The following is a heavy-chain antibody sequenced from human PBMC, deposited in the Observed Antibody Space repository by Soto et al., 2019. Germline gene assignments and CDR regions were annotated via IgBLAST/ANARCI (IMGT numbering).Heavy chain of an antibody. CDR2: INHSGST. CDR3: ARILRGTAIVTRYYYGMDV. D-gene: IGHD5-18*01. V-gene: IGHV4-34*01. J-gene: IGHJ6*02. Sequence: AETLSLTCAVFGGSFSGYKWSWIRQPPGKGLEWIGEINHSGSTNYNPSLQSRVTISVDTSKNQFSLKLSSVTAADTAVYYCARILRGTAIVTRYYYGMDVWGQGTTVTVSS. CDR1: GGSFSGYK.